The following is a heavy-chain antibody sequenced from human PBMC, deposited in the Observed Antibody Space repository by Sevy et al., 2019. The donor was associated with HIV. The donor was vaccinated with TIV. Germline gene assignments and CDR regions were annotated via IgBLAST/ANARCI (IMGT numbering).Heavy chain of an antibody. CDR1: GFTFSDYY. CDR2: ISSSGSTI. J-gene: IGHJ2*01. D-gene: IGHD3-22*01. V-gene: IGHV3-11*01. Sequence: GGSLRLSCAASGFTFSDYYMSWIRQAPGKGLEWVSYISSSGSTIYYADSVKGRFTISRDNAKNSLYLQMNSLRAEDTAVYYCARTFGGDDVVMHSSGYYSHVYWYFDLWGRGTLVTVSS. CDR3: ARTFGGDDVVMHSSGYYSHVYWYFDL.